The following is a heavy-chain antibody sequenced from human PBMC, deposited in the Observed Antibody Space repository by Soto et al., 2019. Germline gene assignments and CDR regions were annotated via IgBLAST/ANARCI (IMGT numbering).Heavy chain of an antibody. J-gene: IGHJ4*02. D-gene: IGHD3-9*01. CDR1: GFTFSSYG. V-gene: IGHV3-33*01. CDR2: IWPDGNNK. CDR3: ARVFDTYYFDS. Sequence: QVQLVESGGGVVQPGRSLRLSCAASGFTFSSYGMHWVRQAPGKGLEWVAVIWPDGNNKYYADSVKGRFTISRDNSKKTLYLQMNSLRAEGTAVYYCARVFDTYYFDSWGQGNMVTVSS.